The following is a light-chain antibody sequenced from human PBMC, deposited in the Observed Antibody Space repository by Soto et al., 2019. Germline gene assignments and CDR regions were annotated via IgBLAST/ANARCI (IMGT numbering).Light chain of an antibody. CDR1: QDIGRY. V-gene: IGKV1-33*01. Sequence: DIQMTQSPSSLSASVGDRVTISFQASQDIGRYLNWFQQRPGKAPNLLIYDSSTLETGVPSRFSGSGSRTVFSFTISSLQPEDVGTYYCQQYDTVPPTFGQGTRLEI. CDR3: QQYDTVPPT. J-gene: IGKJ5*01. CDR2: DSS.